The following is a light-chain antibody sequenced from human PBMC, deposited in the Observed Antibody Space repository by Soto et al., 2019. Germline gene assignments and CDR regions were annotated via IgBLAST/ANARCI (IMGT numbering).Light chain of an antibody. CDR3: QQYNNWPDS. CDR1: QSVSSK. J-gene: IGKJ4*01. Sequence: EIVMTQSPATLSVSPGERATLSCRASQSVSSKLAWYQQKPGQAPRLLIYGASTRATGIPARFSGSGSGTEFTLTISSLQSEDFAVYYCQQYNNWPDSFGGGTKVDIK. V-gene: IGKV3-15*01. CDR2: GAS.